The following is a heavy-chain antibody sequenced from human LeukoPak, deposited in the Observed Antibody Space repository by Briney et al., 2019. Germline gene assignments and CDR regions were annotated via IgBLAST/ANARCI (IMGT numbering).Heavy chain of an antibody. D-gene: IGHD6-6*01. CDR1: GFTFSSYA. CDR2: ISGSGGST. V-gene: IGHV3-23*01. J-gene: IGHJ4*02. CDR3: ARDDRGIAARPSDY. Sequence: PGGSLRLSCAASGFTFSSYAMSWVRQAPGKGLEWVSAISGSGGSTYYADSVKGRFTISRDNSKNTLYLQMNSLRAEDTAVYYCARDDRGIAARPSDYWGQGTLVTVSS.